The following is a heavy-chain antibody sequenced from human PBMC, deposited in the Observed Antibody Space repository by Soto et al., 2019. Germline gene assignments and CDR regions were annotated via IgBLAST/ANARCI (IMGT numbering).Heavy chain of an antibody. CDR2: ILNDGSNR. Sequence: QVQLVESGGGVVQPGRSLRLSCAASEFTFSNYGMHWVRQAPGKGLEWVAVILNDGSNRYHADSVKDRFTISRDNSKNTLYLQMNSLRAEETAVYYCARDDEYSGNGMDVWGEGTTVPVSP. CDR3: ARDDEYSGNGMDV. V-gene: IGHV3-33*01. J-gene: IGHJ6*04. D-gene: IGHD3-10*01. CDR1: EFTFSNYG.